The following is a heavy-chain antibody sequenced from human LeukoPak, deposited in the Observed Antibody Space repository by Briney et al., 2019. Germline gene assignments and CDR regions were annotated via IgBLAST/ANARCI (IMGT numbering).Heavy chain of an antibody. Sequence: PGGSLRLSCAVSGVYWMSWVRQAPGKGLEWVANINQDGSVIYYVDSVKGRFTISRDNAKNSLYLQMNSLRAEDTGVYYCATSSGAPGNMWGQETLVTFSS. CDR2: INQDGSVI. J-gene: IGHJ4*02. V-gene: IGHV3-7*01. CDR1: GVYW. D-gene: IGHD2-8*02. CDR3: ATSSGAPGNM.